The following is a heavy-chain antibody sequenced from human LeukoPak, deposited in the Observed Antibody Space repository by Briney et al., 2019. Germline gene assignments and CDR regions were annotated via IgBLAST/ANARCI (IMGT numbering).Heavy chain of an antibody. CDR3: ARGRYYGSGSYFDY. CDR2: INHSGST. Sequence: SETLSHTCAVYGGSFSGYYWSWIRQPPGKGLEWIGEINHSGSTNYNPSLKSRVTISVDTSKNQFSLKLSSVTAADTAVYYCARGRYYGSGSYFDYWGQGTLVTVSS. V-gene: IGHV4-34*01. J-gene: IGHJ4*02. CDR1: GGSFSGYY. D-gene: IGHD3-10*01.